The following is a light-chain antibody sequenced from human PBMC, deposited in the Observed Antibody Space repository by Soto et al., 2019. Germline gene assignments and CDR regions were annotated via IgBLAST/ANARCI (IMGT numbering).Light chain of an antibody. CDR3: QQYGSSPWT. CDR2: GAS. CDR1: QSVSSSY. J-gene: IGKJ1*01. Sequence: EIVLTQSPGTLSLSPGERATLSSRASQSVSSSYLAWYQQKPGQAPRLLIYGASSRATGIPDRFSGSGSGTDFTLTISRLEPEDFALYYCQQYGSSPWTFGQGTKVEIK. V-gene: IGKV3-20*01.